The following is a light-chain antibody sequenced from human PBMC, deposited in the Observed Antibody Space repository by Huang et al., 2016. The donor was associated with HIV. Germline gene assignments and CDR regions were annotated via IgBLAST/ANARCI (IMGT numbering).Light chain of an antibody. CDR1: QSVLYSSNNKNY. Sequence: DIVMTQSPDSLGVSLGERATINCKSSQSVLYSSNNKNYLAWYQQKPGQPPKLLVYWASTRESGVPDRFSGSGSGTDFTLTISSLQAEDVAVYYCQQYYTTPTFGQGTKLEIK. V-gene: IGKV4-1*01. CDR3: QQYYTTPT. CDR2: WAS. J-gene: IGKJ2*01.